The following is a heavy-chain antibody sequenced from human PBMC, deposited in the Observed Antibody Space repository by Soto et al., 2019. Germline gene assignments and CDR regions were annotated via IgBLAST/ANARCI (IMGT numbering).Heavy chain of an antibody. CDR1: RFTFSNYS. CDR3: ARGGYGPSGSH. J-gene: IGHJ4*02. D-gene: IGHD3-22*01. Sequence: GSLRLSCAASRFTFSNYSMNWVRQTPGNGLEWVSSISDTGSHTYYADSVKGRFSISRDNAKSSLFLQMDRLRADDTAVYYCARGGYGPSGSHWGQGTLVTVSS. V-gene: IGHV3-21*01. CDR2: ISDTGSHT.